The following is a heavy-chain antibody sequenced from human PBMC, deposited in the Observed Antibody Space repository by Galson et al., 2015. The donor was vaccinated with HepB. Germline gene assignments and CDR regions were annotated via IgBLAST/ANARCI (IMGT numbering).Heavy chain of an antibody. V-gene: IGHV1-2*04. CDR1: GYTFTGYY. D-gene: IGHD6-13*01. J-gene: IGHJ4*02. CDR2: INPNSGGT. CDR3: ARGPVVAAAGMGFDY. Sequence: SVKVSCKASGYTFTGYYMHWVRQAPGQGLEWMGWINPNSGGTNYAQKFQGWVTMTRDTSISTAYMELSRLRSDDTAVYYCARGPVVAAAGMGFDYWGQGTLVTVSS.